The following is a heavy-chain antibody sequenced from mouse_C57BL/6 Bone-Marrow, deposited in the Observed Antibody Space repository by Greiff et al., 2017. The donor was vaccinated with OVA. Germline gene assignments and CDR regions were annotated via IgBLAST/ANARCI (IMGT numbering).Heavy chain of an antibody. V-gene: IGHV10-1*01. J-gene: IGHJ4*01. CDR1: GFSFNTYA. CDR3: VRHPYYYGSSWDAMDY. D-gene: IGHD1-1*01. Sequence: EVHLVESGGGLVQPKGSLKLSCAASGFSFNTYAMNWVRQAPGKGLEWVARIRSKSNNYATYYADSVKDRFTISRDDSESMLYLQMNNLKTEDTAMYYCVRHPYYYGSSWDAMDYWGQGTSVTVSS. CDR2: IRSKSNNYAT.